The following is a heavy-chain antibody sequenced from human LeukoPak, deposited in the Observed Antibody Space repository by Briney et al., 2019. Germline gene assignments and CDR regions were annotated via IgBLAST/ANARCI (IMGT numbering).Heavy chain of an antibody. V-gene: IGHV4-59*01. CDR3: AREMYTYGPFDY. CDR1: GGSISSYY. CDR2: IYYSGST. J-gene: IGHJ4*02. Sequence: PSETLSLTCTVSGGSISSYYWSWIRLPPGKGLEWIGYIYYSGSTKYNPSLKSRVTISVDTSKNQFSLKLTSVTAADTAVYYCAREMYTYGPFDYWGQGTLLTVSS. D-gene: IGHD5-18*01.